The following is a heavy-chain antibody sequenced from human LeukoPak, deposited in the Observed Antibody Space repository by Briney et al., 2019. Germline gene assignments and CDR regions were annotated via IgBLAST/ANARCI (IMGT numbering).Heavy chain of an antibody. Sequence: PGRSLRLSCAASGFTFSSYGMHWVRQAPGKGLEWVAVIWYDGSNKYYADSVKGRFTISRDNPKNTLYLQMNSLRAEDTAVYYCARDVNLYYDYVWGSSYWGQGTLVTVSS. CDR1: GFTFSSYG. J-gene: IGHJ4*02. V-gene: IGHV3-33*01. CDR3: ARDVNLYYDYVWGSSY. D-gene: IGHD3-16*01. CDR2: IWYDGSNK.